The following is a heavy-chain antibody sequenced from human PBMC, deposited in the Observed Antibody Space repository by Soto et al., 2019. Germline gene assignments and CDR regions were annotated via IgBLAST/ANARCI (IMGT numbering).Heavy chain of an antibody. CDR3: ARVVLSITRGAFDA. V-gene: IGHV4-4*02. Sequence: QVQLQESGPGLVKPSGTLSLTCAVSGGSISSSHWWTWVRQSPGKGLEYIGEISHSGTSNSNPSLKNRVTISVDRPQNHFSLTLTSVTAADTAVYYCARVVLSITRGAFDAWGQGTPVIVSS. CDR1: GGSISSSHW. J-gene: IGHJ3*01. D-gene: IGHD1-20*01. CDR2: ISHSGTS.